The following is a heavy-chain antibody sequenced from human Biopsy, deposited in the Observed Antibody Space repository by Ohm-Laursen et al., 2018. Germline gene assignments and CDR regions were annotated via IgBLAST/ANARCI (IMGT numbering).Heavy chain of an antibody. CDR1: GGSIISYY. V-gene: IGHV4-59*01. CDR2: VYNGGIT. J-gene: IGHJ5*02. CDR3: ARTPRDSFWSGSYKRGLWFDP. Sequence: SETLSLTCSGSGGSIISYYWTWIRQPPGKGLEWIGHVYNGGITNYNPSLKSRVTISKDTSKNQFSLQVNSVTAADTAVYYCARTPRDSFWSGSYKRGLWFDPWGQGTLVIVSS. D-gene: IGHD3-3*01.